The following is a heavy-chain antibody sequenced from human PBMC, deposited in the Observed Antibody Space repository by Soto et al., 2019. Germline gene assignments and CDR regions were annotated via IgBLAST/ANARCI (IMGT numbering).Heavy chain of an antibody. V-gene: IGHV3-7*01. J-gene: IGHJ4*02. CDR3: ATYHGDDCDSDRHRY. Sequence: GGALRLSWAASGFTFRAYLMSWVRQARGKGVEWVANINQDGSVEYDADSVEGRFTISTDNAKHSLYLHMNTLRAEDTAVYYCATYHGDDCDSDRHRYWGPGTLVTVSS. CDR1: GFTFRAYL. D-gene: IGHD2-21*01. CDR2: INQDGSVE.